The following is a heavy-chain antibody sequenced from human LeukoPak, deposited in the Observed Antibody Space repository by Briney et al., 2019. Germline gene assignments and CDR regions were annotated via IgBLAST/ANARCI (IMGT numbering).Heavy chain of an antibody. CDR2: ISAYNGNT. Sequence: ASVKVSCKASGYTFTGYYMHWVRQAPGQGLEWMGWISAYNGNTNYAQKLQGRVTMTTDTSTSTAYMELRSLRSDDTAVYYCARVNDFWRGRGDYWGQGTLVTVSS. D-gene: IGHD3/OR15-3a*01. V-gene: IGHV1-18*04. CDR3: ARVNDFWRGRGDY. J-gene: IGHJ4*02. CDR1: GYTFTGYY.